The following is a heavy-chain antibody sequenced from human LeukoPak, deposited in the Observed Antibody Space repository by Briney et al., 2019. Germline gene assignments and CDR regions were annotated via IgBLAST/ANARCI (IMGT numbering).Heavy chain of an antibody. J-gene: IGHJ4*02. CDR1: GASISGSGYY. CDR2: IYYTGST. CDR3: VKSGGYGLIDY. V-gene: IGHV4-39*01. D-gene: IGHD6-19*01. Sequence: SETLSLTCAVSGASISGSGYYLGWLRQPPGKGLEWIGNIYYTGSTYYNASLQSRVTISIDMSKNQFSLRLSSVTAADTAMYYCVKSGGYGLIDYWGQGTLVTVSS.